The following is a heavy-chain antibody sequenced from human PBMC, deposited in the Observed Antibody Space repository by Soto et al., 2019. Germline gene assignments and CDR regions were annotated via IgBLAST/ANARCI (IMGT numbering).Heavy chain of an antibody. CDR1: GGSFTGYY. J-gene: IGHJ4*02. D-gene: IGHD6-13*01. CDR2: ISHSGRT. V-gene: IGHV4-34*01. CDR3: ARNGGSTWYYFDS. Sequence: PSETLSLTCAVNGGSFTGYYGAWIRQSPGKGLEWIGEISHSGRTNYNPSLKSRVTITVETSKNQFSLKVSSVTAADTGMYYCARNGGSTWYYFDSWGQGTVVTVSS.